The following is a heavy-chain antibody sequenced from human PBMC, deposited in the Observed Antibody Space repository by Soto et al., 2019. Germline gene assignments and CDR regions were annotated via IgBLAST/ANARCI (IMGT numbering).Heavy chain of an antibody. CDR3: ANSAADYYYCGVDV. CDR1: GGSISSSSYY. D-gene: IGHD6-13*01. V-gene: IGHV4-39*01. Sequence: PSETLSLTCTVSGGSISSSSYYWGWIRQPPGKGLEWIGSIYYSWSTYYNPSPKSRVTIFVDTSKNQFSLKLSSVPAADTAVYYCANSAADYYYCGVDVWGQGTTVAVS. J-gene: IGHJ6*02. CDR2: IYYSWST.